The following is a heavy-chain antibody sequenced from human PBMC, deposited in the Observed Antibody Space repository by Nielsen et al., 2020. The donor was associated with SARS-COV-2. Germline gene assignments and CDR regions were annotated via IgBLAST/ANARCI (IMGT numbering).Heavy chain of an antibody. Sequence: WIRQPPGKGLEWVGRFKSKYDGGTTDYAAPVKGRFTVSRDDSKNTLYLQMNSLKTEDTAVYYCTTCGGDVFYYYYGMDVWGQGTTVTVSS. CDR3: TTCGGDVFYYYYGMDV. V-gene: IGHV3-15*01. J-gene: IGHJ6*02. D-gene: IGHD2-21*01. CDR2: FKSKYDGGTT.